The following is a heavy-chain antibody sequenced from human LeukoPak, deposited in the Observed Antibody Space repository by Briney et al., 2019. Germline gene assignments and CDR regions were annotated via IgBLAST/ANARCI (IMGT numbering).Heavy chain of an antibody. CDR1: GFKFSSYS. CDR3: ARAPYPYGSGSHHYFDY. CDR2: ISSSSSYI. J-gene: IGHJ4*02. D-gene: IGHD3-10*01. V-gene: IGHV3-21*01. Sequence: GGSLRLSCAASGFKFSSYSMKWVRQAPGKGLEWVSFISSSSSYIYYADSLKGRFTISRDNAKNSLYLQMNSLRAEDTAVYYCARAPYPYGSGSHHYFDYWGQGTLVTVS.